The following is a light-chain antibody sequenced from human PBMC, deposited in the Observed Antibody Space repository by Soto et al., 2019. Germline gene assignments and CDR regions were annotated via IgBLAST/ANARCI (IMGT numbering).Light chain of an antibody. J-gene: IGKJ2*01. CDR1: QTISNY. CDR3: QQTYSTPYT. CDR2: ATS. V-gene: IGKV1-39*01. Sequence: DIQMTQSPSSLSASVGDRVTITCRASQTISNYLNWYQQTPGRAPTLLIYATSTLQSGVPSRFSGSGSGTDFTLTISRLQPADSSTYYCQQTYSTPYTFGQGTKLEIK.